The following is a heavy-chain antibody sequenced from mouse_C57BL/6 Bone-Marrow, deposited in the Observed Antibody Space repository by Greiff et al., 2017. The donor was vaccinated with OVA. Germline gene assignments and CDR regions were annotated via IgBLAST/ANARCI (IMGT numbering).Heavy chain of an antibody. Sequence: VKLMESGPGLVQPSQSLSITCTVSGFSLTSYGVHWVRQSPGKGLEWLGVIWSGGSTDYNAAFISRLSISKDNSKSQVFFKMNSLQADDTAIYYCASYDYDPYYYAMDYWGQGTSVTVSS. D-gene: IGHD2-4*01. J-gene: IGHJ4*01. CDR3: ASYDYDPYYYAMDY. V-gene: IGHV2-2*01. CDR2: IWSGGST. CDR1: GFSLTSYG.